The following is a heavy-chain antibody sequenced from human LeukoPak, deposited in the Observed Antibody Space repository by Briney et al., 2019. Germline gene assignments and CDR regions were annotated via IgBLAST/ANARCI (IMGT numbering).Heavy chain of an antibody. Sequence: SETLSLTCTVSGGSTSSSSYYWGWIRQPPGKGLEWIGSIYYSGSTYYNPSLKSRVTISVDTSKNQFSLKLSSVTAADTAVYYCVYDSSGYYYYWGQGTLVTVSS. CDR2: IYYSGST. J-gene: IGHJ4*02. V-gene: IGHV4-39*01. CDR3: VYDSSGYYYY. CDR1: GGSTSSSSYY. D-gene: IGHD3-22*01.